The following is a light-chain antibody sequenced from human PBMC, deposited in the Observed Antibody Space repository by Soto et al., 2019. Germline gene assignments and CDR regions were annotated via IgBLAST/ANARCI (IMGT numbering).Light chain of an antibody. V-gene: IGKV3-11*01. CDR2: DAS. CDR1: QSISTH. J-gene: IGKJ4*01. CDR3: QQYHDWPLT. Sequence: EIVLTQSPATLSLSPGERATLSCRASQSISTHLAWYQQKPGQAPRLLIHDASNRATGIPARFSGSGSGTDFTLTISSLEPEDFAVYYCQQYHDWPLTFGGGTKVDIK.